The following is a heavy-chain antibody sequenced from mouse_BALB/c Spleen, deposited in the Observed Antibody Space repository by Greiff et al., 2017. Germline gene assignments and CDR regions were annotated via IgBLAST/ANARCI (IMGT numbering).Heavy chain of an antibody. D-gene: IGHD2-1*01. J-gene: IGHJ2*01. CDR1: GFTFSSYA. CDR3: ARPGNGKNYFDY. V-gene: IGHV5-9-3*01. CDR2: ISSGGSYT. Sequence: EVHLVESGGGLVKPGGSLKLSCAASGFTFSSYAMSWVRQTPEKRLEWVATISSGGSYTYYPDSVKGRFTISRDNAKNTLYLQMSSLRSEDTAMYYCARPGNGKNYFDYWGQGTTLTVSS.